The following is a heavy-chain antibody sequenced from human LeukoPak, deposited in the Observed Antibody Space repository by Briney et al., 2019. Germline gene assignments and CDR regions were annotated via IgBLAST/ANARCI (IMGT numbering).Heavy chain of an antibody. CDR1: GLPFSHYW. CDR3: VPTDSSGLD. J-gene: IGHJ4*02. CDR2: TNTDGSST. V-gene: IGHV3-74*01. D-gene: IGHD3-22*01. Sequence: GGSLRLSCEASGLPFSHYWMHWVRQAPGKGLVWVSRTNTDGSSTSYVDSVKGRFTFSRDNANNTMYLQRNSLRAEDTAMYYCVPTDSSGLDWGQGTLVTVSS.